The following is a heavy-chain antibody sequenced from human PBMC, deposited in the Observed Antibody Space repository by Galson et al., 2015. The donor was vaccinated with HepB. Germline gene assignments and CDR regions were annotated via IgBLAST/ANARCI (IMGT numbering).Heavy chain of an antibody. V-gene: IGHV3-9*01. D-gene: IGHD1-20*01. CDR2: ISWNSGSI. CDR1: GFTFDDYA. CDR3: AKETYNWNLGWGYYYMDV. J-gene: IGHJ6*03. Sequence: SLRLSCAASGFTFDDYAMHWVRQAPGKGLEWVSGISWNSGSIGYADSVKGRFTISRDNAKNSLYLQMNSLRAEDTALYYCAKETYNWNLGWGYYYMDVWGKGTTVTVSS.